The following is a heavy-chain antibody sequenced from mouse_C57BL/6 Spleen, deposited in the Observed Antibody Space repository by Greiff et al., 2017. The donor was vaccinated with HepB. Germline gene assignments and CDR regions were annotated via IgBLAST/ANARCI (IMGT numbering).Heavy chain of an antibody. CDR1: GFTFSSYG. V-gene: IGHV5-6*01. Sequence: EVQGVESGGDLVKPGGSLKLSCAASGFTFSSYGMSWVRQTPDKRLEWVATISSGGSYTYYPDSVKGRFTISRDNAKNTLYLQMSSLKSEDTAMYYGARLDYDGAMDYWGQGTSVTVSS. CDR2: ISSGGSYT. J-gene: IGHJ4*01. CDR3: ARLDYDGAMDY. D-gene: IGHD2-4*01.